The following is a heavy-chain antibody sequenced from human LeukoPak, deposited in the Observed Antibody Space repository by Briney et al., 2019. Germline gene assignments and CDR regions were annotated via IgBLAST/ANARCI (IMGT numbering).Heavy chain of an antibody. D-gene: IGHD3-22*01. CDR2: INPNSGGT. J-gene: IGHJ4*02. Sequence: GASVKVSCKASGYTFTGYYMHWVRQAPGQGLEWMGRINPNSGGTNYAQKFQGRVTMTRDTSISTAYMELSRLRSDDTAVYYCTRTQYDSGGNFYFDNWGQGTLVTVSS. CDR3: TRTQYDSGGNFYFDN. V-gene: IGHV1-2*06. CDR1: GYTFTGYY.